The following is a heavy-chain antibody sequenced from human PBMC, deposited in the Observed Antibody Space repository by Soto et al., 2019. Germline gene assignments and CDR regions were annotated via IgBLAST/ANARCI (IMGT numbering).Heavy chain of an antibody. CDR1: GFTFTDYA. J-gene: IGHJ4*02. CDR2: ISGIGGST. CDR3: ARGSSGYISSWYYFDY. D-gene: IGHD6-13*01. V-gene: IGHV3-23*01. Sequence: GGSLRLSCAASGFTFTDYALSWVRQAPGKGLEWVATISGIGGSTYLADSVKGRLSISRDNSKNTVSLLMNSLRAEDTAVYFCARGSSGYISSWYYFDYWGRGTLVTVCS.